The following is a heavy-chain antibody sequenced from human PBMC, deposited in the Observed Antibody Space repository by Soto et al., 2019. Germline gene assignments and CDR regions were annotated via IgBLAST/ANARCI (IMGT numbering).Heavy chain of an antibody. CDR1: GGSISTSSHY. Sequence: QLQLQESGPGLVKPSETLSLTCTVSGGSISTSSHYWGWIRLPPGKGLEWIGSISYSGSTYYNLSLKSRVTISVDTSKNQFSLKLSSVNAADTAVYYCARGHGGITVFGAPGHFDYWGQGTLVTVSS. J-gene: IGHJ4*02. V-gene: IGHV4-39*01. CDR3: ARGHGGITVFGAPGHFDY. CDR2: ISYSGST. D-gene: IGHD3-3*01.